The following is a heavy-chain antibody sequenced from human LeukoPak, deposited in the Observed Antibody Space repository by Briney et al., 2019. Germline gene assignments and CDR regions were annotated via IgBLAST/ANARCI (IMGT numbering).Heavy chain of an antibody. V-gene: IGHV4-38-2*01. CDR3: ARRSGIQLWLD. D-gene: IGHD5-18*01. CDR2: IYHSGST. J-gene: IGHJ4*02. Sequence: SETLSLTCAVSRYSISSGYYWGWIRQPPGKGLEWIGSIYHSGSTYYNPSLKRGGTLSVETSKNQSSLKLSSVPAADTAVYYCARRSGIQLWLDWGQGTLVTVSS. CDR1: RYSISSGYY.